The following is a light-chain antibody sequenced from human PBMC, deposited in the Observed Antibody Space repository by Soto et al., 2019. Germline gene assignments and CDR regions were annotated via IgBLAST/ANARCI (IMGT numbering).Light chain of an antibody. J-gene: IGLJ1*01. CDR1: SSDVGSYNL. CDR2: EAF. Sequence: QSALTQPASVSGSPGQSITISCTGTSSDVGSYNLVSWYQQHPGTAPKLMIYEAFKRPSGVSNRFSGSKSGDTASLTISGLQAEEEADYYCCSYAGSTTLYVFGTGTKLTV. V-gene: IGLV2-23*01. CDR3: CSYAGSTTLYV.